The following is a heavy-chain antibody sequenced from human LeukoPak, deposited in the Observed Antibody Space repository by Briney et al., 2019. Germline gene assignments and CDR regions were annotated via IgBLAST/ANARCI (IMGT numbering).Heavy chain of an antibody. V-gene: IGHV1-46*01. CDR1: GYTFTSYS. CDR3: ARAAVSMVRGVIITHWFDP. CDR2: INPSGASA. Sequence: ASVKVSCKASGYTFTSYSIHWVRQAPGQGLEWMGIINPSGASASYAQKFQGRVTMTRDMSTGTVYLELSSLRFDDTAVYYCARAAVSMVRGVIITHWFDPWGQGTLVTVSS. D-gene: IGHD3-10*01. J-gene: IGHJ5*02.